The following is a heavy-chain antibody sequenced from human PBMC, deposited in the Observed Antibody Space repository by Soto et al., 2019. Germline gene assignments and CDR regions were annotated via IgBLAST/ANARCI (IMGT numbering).Heavy chain of an antibody. CDR1: GFTFSTYT. CDR3: ARGESTGTPFFDS. V-gene: IGHV3-21*01. D-gene: IGHD1-1*01. CDR2: ISSPSSYI. J-gene: IGHJ4*02. Sequence: EVQLVESGGGRVKPGGSLRLSCAASGFTFSTYTINWVRQAPGKGLEWVSSISSPSSYIFYTDSVKGRFTISRDNAKKSLHLQMNSLRAEDTAVYYRARGESTGTPFFDSWGQGTLVTVSS.